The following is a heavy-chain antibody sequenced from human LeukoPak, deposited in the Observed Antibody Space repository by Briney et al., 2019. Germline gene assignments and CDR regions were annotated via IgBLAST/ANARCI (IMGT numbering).Heavy chain of an antibody. CDR2: IWYDGSNK. J-gene: IGHJ4*02. CDR1: GFTFSSYG. Sequence: GSLRLSCAASGFTFSSYGMHWVRQAPGKGLEWVAVIWYDGSNKYYADSVKGRFTISRDNSKNTLYLQMNSLRAEDTAVYYCANVYSSSWLPDYWGQGTLVTVSS. V-gene: IGHV3-33*06. CDR3: ANVYSSSWLPDY. D-gene: IGHD6-13*01.